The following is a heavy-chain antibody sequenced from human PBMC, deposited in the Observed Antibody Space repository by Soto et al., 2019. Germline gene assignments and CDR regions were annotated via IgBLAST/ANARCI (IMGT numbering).Heavy chain of an antibody. D-gene: IGHD3-22*01. CDR1: GGSISSYY. Sequence: SETLSFTCTVSGGSISSYYWSWIRQPPGKGLEWIGYIYYSGSTNYNPSLKSRVTISVDTSKNQFSLKLSSVTAADTAVYYCARGLFSDYYDSSGVFDYWGQGTLVTVSS. CDR3: ARGLFSDYYDSSGVFDY. V-gene: IGHV4-59*01. CDR2: IYYSGST. J-gene: IGHJ4*02.